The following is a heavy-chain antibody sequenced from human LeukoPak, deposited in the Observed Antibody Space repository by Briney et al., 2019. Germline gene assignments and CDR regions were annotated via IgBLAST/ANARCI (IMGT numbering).Heavy chain of an antibody. Sequence: GGSLRLSCAASGFTFRIYAMTWVRQAPGKGLEWVSSISGSGGTYYADSVKGRFTISRDNSRNTLYLQMNSLRAEDTAVYYCAKEGGSYSSSWYSDYWGQGTLVTVSS. CDR1: GFTFRIYA. CDR3: AKEGGSYSSSWYSDY. D-gene: IGHD6-13*01. V-gene: IGHV3-23*01. CDR2: ISGSGGT. J-gene: IGHJ4*02.